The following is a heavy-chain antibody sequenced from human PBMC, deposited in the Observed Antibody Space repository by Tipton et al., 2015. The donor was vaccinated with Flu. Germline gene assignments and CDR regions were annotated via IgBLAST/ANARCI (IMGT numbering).Heavy chain of an antibody. V-gene: IGHV4-4*07. Sequence: LSCTVSGGSLSSFYWSWIRQPAGKGLEWIGRIYSSGITKYNPSLKSRVTMSVDTSKNQFSLSLNSVTAADTAVYYCASKFANWGVWEPLDYWGQGTLVTVSS. CDR3: ASKFANWGVWEPLDY. J-gene: IGHJ4*02. CDR1: GGSLSSFY. CDR2: IYSSGIT. D-gene: IGHD7-27*01.